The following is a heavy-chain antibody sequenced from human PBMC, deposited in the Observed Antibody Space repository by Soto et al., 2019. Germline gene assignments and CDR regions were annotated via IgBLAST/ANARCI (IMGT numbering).Heavy chain of an antibody. CDR2: INHSGST. CDR3: ARARRAGITGTTGAFDI. J-gene: IGHJ3*02. Sequence: SETLSLACAVFGGSFRGYYWSWIRQPPGKGLEWIGEINHSGSTNYNPSLKSRVTISVDTSKNQFSLKLSSVTAADTAVYYCARARRAGITGTTGAFDIWGQGTMVTVSS. CDR1: GGSFRGYY. D-gene: IGHD1-7*01. V-gene: IGHV4-34*01.